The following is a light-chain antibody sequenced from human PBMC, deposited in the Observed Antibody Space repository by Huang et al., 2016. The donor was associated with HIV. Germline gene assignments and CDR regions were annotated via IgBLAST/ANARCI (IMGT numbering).Light chain of an antibody. V-gene: IGKV4-1*01. J-gene: IGKJ3*01. Sequence: DIVMTQSPDSLAVSLGERATINCKSSQSVLYSSNNKNYLAWYQQKPGQPPNLLIYWAATRESGVPDRFSGSGSGTDFTRTISSLQAEDVAVYYCQQYYSSPPTFGPGTKVVIK. CDR2: WAA. CDR3: QQYYSSPPT. CDR1: QSVLYSSNNKNY.